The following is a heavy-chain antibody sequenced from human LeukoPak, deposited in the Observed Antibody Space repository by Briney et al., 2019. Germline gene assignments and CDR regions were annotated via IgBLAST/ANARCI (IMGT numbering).Heavy chain of an antibody. CDR2: ISSSGGTA. CDR1: GSTFSSYE. V-gene: IGHV3-48*03. CDR3: ARDRGGSGWYYFDY. D-gene: IGHD6-19*01. J-gene: IGHJ4*02. Sequence: PGGSLRLSCAASGSTFSSYEMNWVRQAPGKGLEWVSFISSSGGTAYYADAVKGRFTISRDNSKNTLYLQMNSLRAEDTALYYCARDRGGSGWYYFDYWGQGTLVTVSS.